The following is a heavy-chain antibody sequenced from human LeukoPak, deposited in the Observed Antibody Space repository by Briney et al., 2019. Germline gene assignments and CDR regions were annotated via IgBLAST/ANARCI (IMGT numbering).Heavy chain of an antibody. CDR1: GYTFTGYY. Sequence: ASVKVSCKASGYTFTGYYMHWVRQAPGQGLEWIGWINPNSGGTNYAQKFQGRVTMTRDTSISTAYMELSRLRSDDTAVYCCATSAWGSLPFDYWGQGTLVTVSS. V-gene: IGHV1-2*02. J-gene: IGHJ4*02. CDR2: INPNSGGT. CDR3: ATSAWGSLPFDY. D-gene: IGHD7-27*01.